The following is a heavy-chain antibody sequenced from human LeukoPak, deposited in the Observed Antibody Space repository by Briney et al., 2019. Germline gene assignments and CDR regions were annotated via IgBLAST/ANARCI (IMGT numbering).Heavy chain of an antibody. D-gene: IGHD2-8*01. CDR2: VSYDGEKK. Sequence: GGSLRLSCAASGFTFSSHAMHWVRQAPGKGLEWVAIVSYDGEKKFYADSVKGRFAISRDNSKNTLSLQMNSLRAEDTAVYYCAKANGHEDYWGQGTLVTVSS. CDR3: AKANGHEDY. J-gene: IGHJ4*02. CDR1: GFTFSSHA. V-gene: IGHV3-30*09.